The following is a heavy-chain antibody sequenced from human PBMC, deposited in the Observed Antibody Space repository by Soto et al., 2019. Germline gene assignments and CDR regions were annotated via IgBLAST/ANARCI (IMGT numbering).Heavy chain of an antibody. J-gene: IGHJ2*01. CDR2: IYYSGST. V-gene: IGHV4-59*01. Sequence: QVQLQESGPGLVKPSETLSLTCTVSGGSISSYYWSWIRQPPGKGLEWIGYIYYSGSTNYNPSLKSRVTISVDTSKNQFSLKLSSVTAADTAVYYCARVYSGYDSWYFDLWGRGTLVTVSS. D-gene: IGHD5-12*01. CDR3: ARVYSGYDSWYFDL. CDR1: GGSISSYY.